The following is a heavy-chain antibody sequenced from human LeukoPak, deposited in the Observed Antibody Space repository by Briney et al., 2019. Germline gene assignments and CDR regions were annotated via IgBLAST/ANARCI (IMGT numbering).Heavy chain of an antibody. D-gene: IGHD3-10*01. CDR1: GFTFSSYA. V-gene: IGHV3-23*01. Sequence: EGSLRLSCAASGFTFSSYAMSWVRQAPGKGLEWVSAISGSGGSTYYADSVKGRFTISRDNSKNTLYLQMNSLRAEDTAVYYCAKDLSRYYASGSYGTDYWGQGTLVTVSS. CDR2: ISGSGGST. J-gene: IGHJ4*02. CDR3: AKDLSRYYASGSYGTDY.